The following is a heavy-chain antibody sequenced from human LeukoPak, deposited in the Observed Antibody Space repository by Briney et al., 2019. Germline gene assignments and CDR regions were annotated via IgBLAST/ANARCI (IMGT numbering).Heavy chain of an antibody. CDR2: IIPIFGTA. V-gene: IGHV1-69*13. CDR1: GGTFSSYA. J-gene: IGHJ4*02. CDR3: AKDALSHIAARPTLGGY. D-gene: IGHD6-6*01. Sequence: GASVKVSCKASGGTFSSYAISWVRQAPGQGLEWMGGIIPIFGTANYAQKFQGRVTITADESTSTAYMELSSLRSEDTAVYYCAKDALSHIAARPTLGGYWGQGTLVTVSS.